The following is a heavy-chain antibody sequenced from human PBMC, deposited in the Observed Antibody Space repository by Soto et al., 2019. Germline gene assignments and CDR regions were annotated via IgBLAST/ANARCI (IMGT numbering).Heavy chain of an antibody. CDR2: IYHSGST. Sequence: SETLSLTCAVSGDTISSGGYSWSWIRQPPGKGLEWIGYIYHSGSTYYNPSLKSRVTISVDTSKNQFSLKLTSVTAADTAVYYCARDPAPWGQGTLVTVSS. V-gene: IGHV4-30-2*01. CDR3: ARDPAP. CDR1: GDTISSGGYS. J-gene: IGHJ5*02.